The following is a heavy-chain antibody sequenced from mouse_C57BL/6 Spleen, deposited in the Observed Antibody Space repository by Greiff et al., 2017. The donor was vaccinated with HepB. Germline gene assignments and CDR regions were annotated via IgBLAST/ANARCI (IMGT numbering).Heavy chain of an antibody. CDR1: GYSFTGYY. V-gene: IGHV1-42*01. CDR3: ATIYGSPWYFDV. D-gene: IGHD1-1*01. J-gene: IGHJ1*03. Sequence: EVQLQQSGPELVKPGASVKISCKASGYSFTGYYMNWVKQSPEKSLEWIGEINPSTGGTTYNQKLKAKATLTVDKSSSTAYMQLKSLTSEDSAVYYCATIYGSPWYFDVWGTGTTVTVSS. CDR2: INPSTGGT.